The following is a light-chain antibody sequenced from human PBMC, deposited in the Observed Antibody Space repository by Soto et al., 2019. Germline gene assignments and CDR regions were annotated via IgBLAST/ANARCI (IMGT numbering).Light chain of an antibody. CDR1: QAITND. V-gene: IGKV1-6*01. Sequence: AIQMTQSPSSLSASVGDRVTITCRASQAITNDLGWYQQKPGRAPKLLIYAASSLHSGVPSRFSGGGSGTEFTLTISSLQPEVFATYYCLQDYSYPYTFGQGTKLEIK. J-gene: IGKJ2*01. CDR2: AAS. CDR3: LQDYSYPYT.